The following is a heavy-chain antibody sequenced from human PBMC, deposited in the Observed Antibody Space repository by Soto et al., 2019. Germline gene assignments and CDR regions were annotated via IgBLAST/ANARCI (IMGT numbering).Heavy chain of an antibody. Sequence: GGSLRLSCAASGFTFSSYGMHWVRQAPGKGLEWVAVISYDGSNKYYADSVKGRFTISRDNSKNTLYLQMNSLRAEDTAVYYCAKSFGAGATGYAFDIWGQGTMVTVSS. CDR3: AKSFGAGATGYAFDI. D-gene: IGHD3-10*01. CDR1: GFTFSSYG. J-gene: IGHJ3*02. V-gene: IGHV3-30*18. CDR2: ISYDGSNK.